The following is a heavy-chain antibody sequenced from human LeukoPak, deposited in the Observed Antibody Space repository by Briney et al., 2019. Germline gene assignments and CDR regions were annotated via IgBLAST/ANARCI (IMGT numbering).Heavy chain of an antibody. J-gene: IGHJ4*02. D-gene: IGHD3-3*01. CDR3: STDPGNYETF. Sequence: GGSLRLSCAASGLTFSNAWMSWFRQAPGKGLEGVGRIRSNANGRTIDYSAPVKCRFTSPRDDSKNTLFMKMNSLGTEDTGVYYCSTDPGNYETFWGQGTLVTVS. CDR2: IRSNANGRTI. CDR1: GLTFSNAW. V-gene: IGHV3-15*01.